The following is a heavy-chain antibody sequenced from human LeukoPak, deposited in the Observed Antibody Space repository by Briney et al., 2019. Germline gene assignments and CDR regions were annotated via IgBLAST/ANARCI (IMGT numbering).Heavy chain of an antibody. Sequence: PSETLSLTCTVSGDSISNYYWRWVRQPAGKGLEWIGRIHTSGSTNYNPSLRSRVTMSLATSKNQFSLKLSSVTAADTAVYYCGGSRDGYIDYWGQGTLVTVSS. V-gene: IGHV4-4*07. D-gene: IGHD5-24*01. CDR2: IHTSGST. CDR1: GDSISNYY. J-gene: IGHJ4*02. CDR3: GGSRDGYIDY.